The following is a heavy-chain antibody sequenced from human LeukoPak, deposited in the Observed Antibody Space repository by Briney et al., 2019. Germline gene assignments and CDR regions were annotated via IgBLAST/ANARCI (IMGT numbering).Heavy chain of an antibody. Sequence: PGRSLRLSCAASGFTFSGYAMHWVRQAPGKGLEWVAVISYDGSNKYYADSVKGRFTISRDNSKNTLYLQMNSLRTEDTAVYYCARVLGYCSGGSCYGAYGMDVWGQGTTVTVSS. J-gene: IGHJ6*02. CDR3: ARVLGYCSGGSCYGAYGMDV. V-gene: IGHV3-30-3*01. CDR1: GFTFSGYA. D-gene: IGHD2-15*01. CDR2: ISYDGSNK.